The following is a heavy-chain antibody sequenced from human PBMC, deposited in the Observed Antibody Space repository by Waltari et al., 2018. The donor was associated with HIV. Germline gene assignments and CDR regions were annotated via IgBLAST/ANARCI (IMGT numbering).Heavy chain of an antibody. CDR2: RKQDGREK. D-gene: IGHD2-15*01. Sequence: EVQLVESGGGLVQPGGSLRLSCAASGFTFSSYWMTWVRQAPWKGLEWVANRKQDGREKYYADSVKGRFTISRDNAKNSLYLQMNSLRAEDTAVYYCASLYCSGGSCYDYWGQGTLVTVSS. CDR1: GFTFSSYW. V-gene: IGHV3-7*01. J-gene: IGHJ4*02. CDR3: ASLYCSGGSCYDY.